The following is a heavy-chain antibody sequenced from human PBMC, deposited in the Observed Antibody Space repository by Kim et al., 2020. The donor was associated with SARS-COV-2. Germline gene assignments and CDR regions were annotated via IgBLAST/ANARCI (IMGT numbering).Heavy chain of an antibody. J-gene: IGHJ5*02. CDR2: IYHSGST. Sequence: SETLSLTCAVSGGSISSSNWWSWVRQPPGKGLEWIGEIYHSGSTNYNPSLKSRVTISVDKSKNQFSLKLSSVTAADTAVYYCARAPSSSWYLVWMFDPWGQGTLVTVSS. CDR1: GGSISSSNW. D-gene: IGHD6-13*01. CDR3: ARAPSSSWYLVWMFDP. V-gene: IGHV4-4*02.